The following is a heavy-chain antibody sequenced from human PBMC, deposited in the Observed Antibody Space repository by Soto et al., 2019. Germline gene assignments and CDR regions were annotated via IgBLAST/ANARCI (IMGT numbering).Heavy chain of an antibody. D-gene: IGHD5-12*01. CDR2: IRSKANSYAT. CDR3: TRGDGYNYY. Sequence: EVQLVESGGGLVQAGGSLKLSCAASGFTFSDSAIHWVRQASGKGLEWVGRIRSKANSYATSYAASVQGRFTVSRDDSKAYQQMDSLNTEDTAVYYCTRGDGYNYYWGQGTLVTVSS. J-gene: IGHJ4*02. V-gene: IGHV3-73*01. CDR1: GFTFSDSA.